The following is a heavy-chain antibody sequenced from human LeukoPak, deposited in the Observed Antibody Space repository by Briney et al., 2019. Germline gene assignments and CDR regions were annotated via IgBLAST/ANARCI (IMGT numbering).Heavy chain of an antibody. CDR3: ARDQGSLTRSWYTGY. CDR1: GYTFTGYH. CDR2: INPNTGET. D-gene: IGHD6-13*01. V-gene: IGHV1-2*06. Sequence: ASVKVSCKASGYTFTGYHIHWVRQAPGQGPEWMGRINPNTGETNFAQRFQGRVTMTRDTSITTAFMELSSLRPDDTAVYFCARDQGSLTRSWYTGYWGQGTQVTVSS. J-gene: IGHJ4*02.